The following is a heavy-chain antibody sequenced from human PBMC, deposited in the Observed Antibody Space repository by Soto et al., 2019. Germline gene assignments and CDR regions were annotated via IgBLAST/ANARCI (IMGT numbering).Heavy chain of an antibody. CDR1: GVTFSNYA. CDR2: LSGSGGTT. CDR3: AKQRADYGSGADTFYFDS. J-gene: IGHJ4*02. V-gene: IGHV3-23*01. Sequence: GGSLRLSCTVSGVTFSNYAMNWVRQAPGKGLEWVSSLSGSGGTTYYADSVKGRFIISRDNSKNTLYLLMNSLRAEDTALYYCAKQRADYGSGADTFYFDSWGQGALVTVSS. D-gene: IGHD3-10*01.